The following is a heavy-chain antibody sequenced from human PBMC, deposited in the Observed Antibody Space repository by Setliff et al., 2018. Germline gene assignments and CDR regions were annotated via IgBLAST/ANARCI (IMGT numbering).Heavy chain of an antibody. CDR3: ARDRRAAGPFDY. J-gene: IGHJ4*02. CDR1: GASISSGDSY. CDR2: IFYSGNT. D-gene: IGHD6-13*01. Sequence: PSETLSLTCTVPGASISSGDSYWSWIRQTPGEGLEFIGYIFYSGNTYYNPSLKSRAIISVDTSKNQFSLELNSVTAADTAVYYCARDRRAAGPFDYWGQGALVTSPQ. V-gene: IGHV4-30-4*01.